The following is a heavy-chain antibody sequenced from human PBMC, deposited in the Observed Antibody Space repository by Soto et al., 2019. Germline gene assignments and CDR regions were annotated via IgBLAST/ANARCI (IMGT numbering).Heavy chain of an antibody. J-gene: IGHJ6*02. CDR2: INHSGST. D-gene: IGHD2-2*01. CDR1: GGSFSGYY. Sequence: QVQLQQWGAGLLKPSETLSLTCAVYGGSFSGYYWSWIRQPPGKGLEWIGEINHSGSTNHNPSLTSRVPIPVASSKDQCSLKMSFVTASDTAVYYCARGGLVVVPAAMSPPYYYGMDVWGQGTTVTVS. CDR3: ARGGLVVVPAAMSPPYYYGMDV. V-gene: IGHV4-34*01.